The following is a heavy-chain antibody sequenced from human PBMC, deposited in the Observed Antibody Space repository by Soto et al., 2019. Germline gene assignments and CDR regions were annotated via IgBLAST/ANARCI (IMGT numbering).Heavy chain of an antibody. V-gene: IGHV4-61*01. CDR1: GGSVSSGSYY. D-gene: IGHD1-26*01. CDR2: IYYSGST. Sequence: QVQLQESGPGLVKPSETLSLTCTVSGGSVSSGSYYWSWIRQPPGKGLEWIGYIYYSGSTKYNPSLNSRVTISVETSKNQFSLKLSSVTAADTAVYYCARAGLGDGSDYWGQGTLVTVSS. CDR3: ARAGLGDGSDY. J-gene: IGHJ4*02.